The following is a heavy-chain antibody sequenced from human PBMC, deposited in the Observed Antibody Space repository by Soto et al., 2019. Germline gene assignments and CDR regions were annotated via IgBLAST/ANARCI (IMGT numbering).Heavy chain of an antibody. Sequence: QVQLVQSGAEVKKPGASVKVSCKASGYTFTSYGISWVRQSPGQGLEWMGWISAYNGNTNDAQKLQGRVTMTTDTSTSTTSMELRSLRSDDTAVYYCARVYRITMVRGELSEYWGQGTLVTVSS. CDR3: ARVYRITMVRGELSEY. CDR1: GYTFTSYG. CDR2: ISAYNGNT. J-gene: IGHJ4*02. V-gene: IGHV1-18*01. D-gene: IGHD3-10*01.